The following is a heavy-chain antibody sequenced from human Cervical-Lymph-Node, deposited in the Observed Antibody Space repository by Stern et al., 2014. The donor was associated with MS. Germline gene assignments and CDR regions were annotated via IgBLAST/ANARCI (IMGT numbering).Heavy chain of an antibody. CDR1: GVSISSGGYY. CDR3: ARGSFECFDAFDI. J-gene: IGHJ3*02. D-gene: IGHD3-3*01. CDR2: TYSTGCT. Sequence: QVQLQESGPGLVRPTQTLFLTCTVSGVSISSGGYYWSWIRPHPGQGLERLGYTYSTGCTYYNPSLKSRITITVDTSTNQFSLNLSSVTAADTAVDYCARGSFECFDAFDIWGQGTMVTVSS. V-gene: IGHV4-31*03.